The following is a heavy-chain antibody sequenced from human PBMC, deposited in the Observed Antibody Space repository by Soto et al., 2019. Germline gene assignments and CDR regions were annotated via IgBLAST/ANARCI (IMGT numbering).Heavy chain of an antibody. J-gene: IGHJ6*03. Sequence: ASVKVSCKASGYTFTSYYMHWVRQAPGQGLEWMGIINPSGGSTSYAQKFQGRVTMTRDTSTSTAYMELSSLRSEDTAVYYCARVMGCSGGSCYWSDYYYYMDVWGKGTTVTVSS. CDR1: GYTFTSYY. CDR3: ARVMGCSGGSCYWSDYYYYMDV. CDR2: INPSGGST. V-gene: IGHV1-46*01. D-gene: IGHD2-15*01.